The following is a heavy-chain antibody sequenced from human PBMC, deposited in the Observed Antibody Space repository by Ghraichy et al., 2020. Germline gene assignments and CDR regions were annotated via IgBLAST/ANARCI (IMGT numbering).Heavy chain of an antibody. CDR1: GYTFNGYY. V-gene: IGHV1-2*02. Sequence: ASVKVSCEASGYTFNGYYMHWMRQAPGQGLEWMGRIDPYNGGTLSEQKFQGRVTMTRDTSINTAYMELNRLTADDTAVYYCAREYNSGLEYWGRGTLVVVSS. CDR2: IDPYNGGT. J-gene: IGHJ4*02. D-gene: IGHD6-19*01. CDR3: AREYNSGLEY.